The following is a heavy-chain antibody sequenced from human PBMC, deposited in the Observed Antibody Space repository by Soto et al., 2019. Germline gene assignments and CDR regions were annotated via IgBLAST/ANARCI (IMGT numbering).Heavy chain of an antibody. CDR3: ARAPIPAAMFGWFDP. CDR2: IYHSGST. J-gene: IGHJ5*02. V-gene: IGHV4-30-2*01. CDR1: GGSISSGGYS. D-gene: IGHD2-2*01. Sequence: QLQLQESGSGLVKPSQTLSLTCAVSGGSISSGGYSWSWIRQPPGKGLEWIGYIYHSGSTYYNPSLKSRVTISVDRSKNQFSLKLSSVTAADTAVYYCARAPIPAAMFGWFDPWGQGTLVTVSS.